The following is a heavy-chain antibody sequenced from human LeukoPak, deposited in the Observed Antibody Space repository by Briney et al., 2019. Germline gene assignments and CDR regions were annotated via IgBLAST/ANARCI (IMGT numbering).Heavy chain of an antibody. CDR2: ISYDGSNK. D-gene: IGHD4-17*01. V-gene: IGHV3-30*03. Sequence: GGSLRLSCAASGFTFSNYGMHWVRQAPGKGLEWVAVISYDGSNKYYADSVKGRFTISRDNSKNTLYLQMNSLRAEDTAVYYCARTTYGDYGPSDYWGQGTLVTVSS. J-gene: IGHJ4*02. CDR1: GFTFSNYG. CDR3: ARTTYGDYGPSDY.